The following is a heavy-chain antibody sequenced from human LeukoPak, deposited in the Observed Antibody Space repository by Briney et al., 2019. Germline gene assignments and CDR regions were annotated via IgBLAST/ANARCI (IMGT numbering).Heavy chain of an antibody. CDR2: ISDCGCRT. CDR1: RFIFSRYV. CDR3: AKDDLGGLVHLVSGAPLPYYFDY. D-gene: IGHD2-15*01. V-gene: IGHV3-23*01. Sequence: GWSVPLSCVACRFIFSRYVMNGLGQAPGKGLAGVSAISDCGCRTYYVDCVNGRFIISRHNPRHALYLQMNSPKAKETAVYYCAKDDLGGLVHLVSGAPLPYYFDYWGQGTLVTVSS. J-gene: IGHJ4*02.